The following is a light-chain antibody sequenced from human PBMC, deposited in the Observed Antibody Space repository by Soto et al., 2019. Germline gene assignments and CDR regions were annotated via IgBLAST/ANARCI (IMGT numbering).Light chain of an antibody. Sequence: QPVLTQSSSASASLGSSVKLTCTLSSGHSSYIIAWHQQQPGKAPRYLMKLEGSGSYNKGSGVPDRFSGSSSGADRYLTISNLQSEDEADYYCSSYTTSSTRVFGPGTKLTVL. CDR3: SSYTTSSTRV. CDR2: LEGSGSY. V-gene: IGLV4-60*03. J-gene: IGLJ1*01. CDR1: SGHSSYI.